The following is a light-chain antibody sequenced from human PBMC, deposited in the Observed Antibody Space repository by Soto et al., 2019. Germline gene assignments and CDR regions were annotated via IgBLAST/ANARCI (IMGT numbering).Light chain of an antibody. CDR2: EVS. J-gene: IGLJ1*01. Sequence: QSVLPQPASVSGSPGQSITISCTGTSSDVGGYNYVSWYQQHPGKAPKLMIYEVSYRPSGVSIRFSGSKSGNTASLTISGLQAEDEADYYRSSYTSSSTRVFGTGTKLTVL. CDR3: SSYTSSSTRV. CDR1: SSDVGGYNY. V-gene: IGLV2-14*01.